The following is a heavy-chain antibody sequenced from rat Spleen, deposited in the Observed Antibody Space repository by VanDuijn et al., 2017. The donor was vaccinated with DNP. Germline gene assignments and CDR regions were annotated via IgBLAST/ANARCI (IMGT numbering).Heavy chain of an antibody. CDR2: ISYDGSST. CDR1: GYTFSDYN. V-gene: IGHV5-7*01. CDR3: ARPDY. Sequence: EVQLVGSGGGLVQPGKSLKLSCAASGYTFSDYNMAWVRQAPKKGLEWVATISYDGSSTHYRDSVKGRFTISRDNAKSTLYLQLDSLRSEDTATYYCARPDYWGHGTLVTVSS. J-gene: IGHJ3*01.